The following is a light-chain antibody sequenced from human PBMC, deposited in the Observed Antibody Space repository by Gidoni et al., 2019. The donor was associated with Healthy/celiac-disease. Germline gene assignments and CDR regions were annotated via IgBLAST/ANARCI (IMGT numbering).Light chain of an antibody. CDR3: QQYSSSQR. V-gene: IGKV3-20*01. Sequence: EIVLTQSPGTLSLSPGERATLSCMASQSVSRSYLAWYQQKPGQSTRLLIYGASSRATGIPDRFSGSGSGTDFTLTSSRLEHEDFAVYYGQQYSSSQRFGGGTKVEIK. J-gene: IGKJ4*02. CDR2: GAS. CDR1: QSVSRSY.